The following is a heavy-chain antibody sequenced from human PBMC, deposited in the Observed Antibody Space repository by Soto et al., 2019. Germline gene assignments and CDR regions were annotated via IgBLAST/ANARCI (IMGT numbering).Heavy chain of an antibody. CDR1: GFTFGTYA. D-gene: IGHD2-8*01. J-gene: IGHJ4*01. CDR2: IYYDGSNR. CDR3: ARAFCTNGVCYYFSDY. Sequence: PGGSLRLSCAASGFTFGTYAMHWVRQAPGKGLEWVAVIYYDGSNRYYGDAVKGRFTISRDNSKSTLYLQMSSLRAEDTAVYYCARAFCTNGVCYYFSDYWGHGTLVTVSS. V-gene: IGHV3-33*01.